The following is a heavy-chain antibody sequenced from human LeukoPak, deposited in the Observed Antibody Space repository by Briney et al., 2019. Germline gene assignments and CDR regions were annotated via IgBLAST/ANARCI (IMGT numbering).Heavy chain of an antibody. CDR3: ARAEGGPATAIY. J-gene: IGHJ4*02. CDR2: ISTGSSYT. V-gene: IGHV3-11*05. Sequence: GGSLRLSCAASGFTFSDYYMSWIRQAPGRGLEWVSYISTGSSYTNYADSVKGRFTISRDNAKNSLYLQMNSLGAEDTALYYCARAEGGPATAIYWGQGTLVTVSS. CDR1: GFTFSDYY. D-gene: IGHD2-21*02.